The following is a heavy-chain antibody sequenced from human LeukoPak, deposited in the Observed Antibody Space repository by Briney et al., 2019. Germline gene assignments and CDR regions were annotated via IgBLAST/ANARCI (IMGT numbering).Heavy chain of an antibody. CDR1: GFTFSSYW. J-gene: IGHJ4*02. Sequence: GGSLRLSCAASGFTFSSYWMHWVRQAPGKGLVWVSRINSDGSSTSYADSVKGRFTISRDSAKNTLYLQMNSLRAEDTSVYYCAEDQKLQPFHYWGQGTLVTVSS. CDR2: INSDGSST. D-gene: IGHD2-15*01. CDR3: AEDQKLQPFHY. V-gene: IGHV3-74*01.